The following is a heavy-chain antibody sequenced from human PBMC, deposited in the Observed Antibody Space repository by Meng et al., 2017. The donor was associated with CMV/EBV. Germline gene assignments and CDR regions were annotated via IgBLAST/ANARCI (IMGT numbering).Heavy chain of an antibody. CDR1: DTPSPVM. J-gene: IGHJ6*02. CDR3: ARGQGEYYYYGMDV. D-gene: IGHD3-16*01. Sequence: ASVKSPARLLDTPSPVMISTGCDRPLEGLEWMGWMNPNSGNTGYAQKFQGRVTMTRNTSISTAYMELSSLRSEDTAVYYCARGQGEYYYYGMDVWGQGTTVTVSS. V-gene: IGHV1-8*01. CDR2: MNPNSGNT.